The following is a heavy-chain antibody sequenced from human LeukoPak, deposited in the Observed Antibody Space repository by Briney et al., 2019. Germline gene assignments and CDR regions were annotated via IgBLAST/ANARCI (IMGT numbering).Heavy chain of an antibody. Sequence: GGSLRLSCAASGFTFSTYNMNWVRQAPGKGLEWVSSISGSSSYIYYADSVKGRFSISRDNAKNSLYLQMNSLRSEDMAVYYCARGGGCSGGSCYNWFDPWGQGTLVTVSS. CDR2: ISGSSSYI. CDR1: GFTFSTYN. CDR3: ARGGGCSGGSCYNWFDP. J-gene: IGHJ5*02. D-gene: IGHD2-15*01. V-gene: IGHV3-21*01.